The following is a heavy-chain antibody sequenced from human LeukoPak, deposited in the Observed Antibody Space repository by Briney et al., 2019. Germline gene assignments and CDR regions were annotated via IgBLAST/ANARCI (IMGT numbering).Heavy chain of an antibody. Sequence: SETLSLTCAVYGGSFSGYYWSWIRQPPGKGLEWIGGINHSGSTNYNPSLKSRVTISVDTSKNQFSLKLSSVTAADTAVYYCARVGQQLSNWFDPWGQGTLVTVSS. CDR3: ARVGQQLSNWFDP. CDR1: GGSFSGYY. D-gene: IGHD6-13*01. V-gene: IGHV4-34*01. CDR2: INHSGST. J-gene: IGHJ5*02.